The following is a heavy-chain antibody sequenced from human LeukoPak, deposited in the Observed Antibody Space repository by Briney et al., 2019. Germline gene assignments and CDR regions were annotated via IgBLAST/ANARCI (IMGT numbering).Heavy chain of an antibody. CDR3: AREVGAGGYFYMDV. CDR1: GFTFDDYA. J-gene: IGHJ6*03. CDR2: ISWNSGSI. Sequence: PGGSLRLSCAASGFTFDDYAMHWVRQAPGKGLEWVSGISWNSGSIGYADSVKGQFTISRDNAKNSLYLQMNSLRAEDMALYYCAREVGAGGYFYMDVWGKGTTVTVSS. V-gene: IGHV3-9*03. D-gene: IGHD1-26*01.